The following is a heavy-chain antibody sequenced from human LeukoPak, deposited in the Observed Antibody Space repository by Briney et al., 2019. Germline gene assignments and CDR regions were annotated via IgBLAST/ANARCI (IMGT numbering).Heavy chain of an antibody. CDR3: AKDDRGNEAPFDY. CDR1: GFTFSNYD. J-gene: IGHJ4*02. V-gene: IGHV3-30*18. Sequence: GRSLRLSCAASGFTFSNYDMHWVRQAPGKGLEWVAVISYDGTNKYYADSVKGRFTISRDNTKNTLHLQMNSLRAEDTAVYYCAKDDRGNEAPFDYWGQGTLVTVSS. CDR2: ISYDGTNK.